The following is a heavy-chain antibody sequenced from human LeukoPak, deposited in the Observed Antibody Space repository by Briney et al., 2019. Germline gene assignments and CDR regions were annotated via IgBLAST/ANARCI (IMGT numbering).Heavy chain of an antibody. CDR2: IKQDGSEK. Sequence: GGSLRLSCAASGFTFSSYWMSWVRQAPGKGLEWVANIKQDGSEKYYVDSVKGRFTISRDNAKNSLYLQMNSLRAEDTAVYYCAKREENFDWLLLYFDYWGQGTLVTVSS. CDR3: AKREENFDWLLLYFDY. V-gene: IGHV3-7*03. D-gene: IGHD3-9*01. CDR1: GFTFSSYW. J-gene: IGHJ4*02.